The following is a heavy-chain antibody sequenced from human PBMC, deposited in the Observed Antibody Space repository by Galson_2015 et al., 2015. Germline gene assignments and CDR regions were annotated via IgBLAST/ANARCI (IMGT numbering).Heavy chain of an antibody. CDR2: ISWNSGSI. CDR1: GFTFDDYA. J-gene: IGHJ4*02. Sequence: SLRLSCAASGFTFDDYAMHWVRQAPGKGLEWVSGISWNSGSIGYADSVKGRFTISRDNAKNSLYLQMNSLRAEDTALYYCAKDGSSSPGVAFDYWGQGTLVTVSS. V-gene: IGHV3-9*01. D-gene: IGHD6-6*01. CDR3: AKDGSSSPGVAFDY.